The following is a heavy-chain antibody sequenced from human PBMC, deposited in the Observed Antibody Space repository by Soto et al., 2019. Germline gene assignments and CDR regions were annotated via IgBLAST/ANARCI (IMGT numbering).Heavy chain of an antibody. CDR2: ISGRGDRT. CDR3: ANLPTIFGVVTAAY. D-gene: IGHD3-3*01. CDR1: GFTFSNYA. J-gene: IGHJ4*02. V-gene: IGHV3-23*01. Sequence: EEQLLESGGRLVQPGGSLRLSCAASGFTFSNYAITWVRQAPGQGLEWVSGISGRGDRTYYAVSVKGRFTISRDNSKNTLYLQMNSLRAEDTAVYYCANLPTIFGVVTAAYWGQGTLVTVSS.